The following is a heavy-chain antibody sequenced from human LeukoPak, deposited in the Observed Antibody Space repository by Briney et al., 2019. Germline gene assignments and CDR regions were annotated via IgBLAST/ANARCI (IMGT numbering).Heavy chain of an antibody. D-gene: IGHD3-22*01. Sequence: PSETLSLTCAVYGGSFSGYYWSWIRQPPGKGLEWIGEINHSGSTYYNPSLKSRVTISVDTSKNQFSLKLNSVTAADTAVYYCARQRGYHYDSTTNRFSDLWGQGTRVTVSS. CDR3: ARQRGYHYDSTTNRFSDL. J-gene: IGHJ5*02. CDR2: INHSGST. V-gene: IGHV4-34*01. CDR1: GGSFSGYY.